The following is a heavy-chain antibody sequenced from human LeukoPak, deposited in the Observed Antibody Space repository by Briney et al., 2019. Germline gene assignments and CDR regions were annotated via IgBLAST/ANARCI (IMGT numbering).Heavy chain of an antibody. V-gene: IGHV4-59*01. CDR2: IYYSRST. Sequence: SETLSLTCTVPGGSISSYYWSWIRQPPGKGLEWIGYIYYSRSTNYNPSLKSRVTISVDTSKNQFSLKLSSVTAADTAVYYCARVSTDFWSGPSYYYYYGMDVWGQGTTVTVSS. J-gene: IGHJ6*02. CDR1: GGSISSYY. CDR3: ARVSTDFWSGPSYYYYYGMDV. D-gene: IGHD3-3*01.